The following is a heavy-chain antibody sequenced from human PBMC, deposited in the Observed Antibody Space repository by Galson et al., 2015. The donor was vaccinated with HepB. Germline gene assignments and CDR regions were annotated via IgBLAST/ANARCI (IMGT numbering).Heavy chain of an antibody. CDR3: AREVVVAATYYYYYMDV. J-gene: IGHJ6*03. V-gene: IGHV3-48*01. Sequence: LRLSCAASGFTFSSYSMNWVRQAPGKGLEWVSYISSSSSTIYYADSVKGRFTISRDNAKNSLYLQMNSLRAEDTAVYYCAREVVVAATYYYYYMDVWGKGTTVTVSS. CDR2: ISSSSSTI. D-gene: IGHD2-15*01. CDR1: GFTFSSYS.